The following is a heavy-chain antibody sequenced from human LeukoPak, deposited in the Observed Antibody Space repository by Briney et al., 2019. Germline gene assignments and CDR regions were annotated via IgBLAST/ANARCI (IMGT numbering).Heavy chain of an antibody. CDR1: GFTFSSYG. Sequence: PGGSLRLSCAASGFTFSSYGMSWVRQAPGKGLEWVSAISGSGGSTYYADSVKGRFTISRDNSENTLFLQMNSLRAEDTAVYYCAKDETISGVNYFYYWGQGTLVTVSS. V-gene: IGHV3-23*01. CDR2: ISGSGGST. J-gene: IGHJ4*02. CDR3: AKDETISGVNYFYY. D-gene: IGHD3-3*01.